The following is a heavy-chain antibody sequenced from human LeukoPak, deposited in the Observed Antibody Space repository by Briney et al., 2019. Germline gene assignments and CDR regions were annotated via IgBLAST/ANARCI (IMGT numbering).Heavy chain of an antibody. CDR1: GYTFTGYY. Sequence: ASVKVSCKASGYTFTGYYMHWVRQAPGQGLEWMGWINPNSGGTNYAQKFQGRVTMTRDTSISTAYMELSRLRSDDTAVYYCARDGGTFSFSFDYWGQGTLVTVFS. J-gene: IGHJ4*02. D-gene: IGHD1-26*01. V-gene: IGHV1-2*02. CDR3: ARDGGTFSFSFDY. CDR2: INPNSGGT.